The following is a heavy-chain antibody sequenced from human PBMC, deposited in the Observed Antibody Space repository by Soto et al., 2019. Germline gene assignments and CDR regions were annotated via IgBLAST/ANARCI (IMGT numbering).Heavy chain of an antibody. J-gene: IGHJ3*02. CDR3: AREGLYGSIQDNTFDI. Sequence: QVQLVQSGAEVKRSGASVRISCKASGYTFNRHDINWVRQATGQGPEWIGWMNPNSGNTGYAQKFPGRVTMTRDSSITTAYMDLSSLTSEDTAIYYCAREGLYGSIQDNTFDIWGQGTMVSVSS. CDR1: GYTFNRHD. CDR2: MNPNSGNT. D-gene: IGHD6-19*01. V-gene: IGHV1-8*01.